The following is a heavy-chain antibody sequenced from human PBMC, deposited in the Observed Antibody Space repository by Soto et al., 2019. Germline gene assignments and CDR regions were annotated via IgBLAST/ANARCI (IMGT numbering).Heavy chain of an antibody. CDR1: GGSISSGGYY. CDR3: ARAIQYRYYYGMDV. V-gene: IGHV4-31*03. CDR2: IYYTGST. J-gene: IGHJ6*02. Sequence: QVQLKESGPGLVKPSQTLSLTCTVSGGSISSGGYYWNWIRQHPGKGLEWIGYIYYTGSTDYNPSLKIRLTISVDTSKNQFSLKLSSVTAADTAVYYCARAIQYRYYYGMDVWGQGTTVTVSS. D-gene: IGHD1-1*01.